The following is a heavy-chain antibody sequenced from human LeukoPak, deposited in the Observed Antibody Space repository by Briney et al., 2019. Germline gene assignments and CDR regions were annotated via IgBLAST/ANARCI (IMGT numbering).Heavy chain of an antibody. CDR1: GGSFSGYY. CDR3: ARDFLRYCSGGSCCSGRWFDP. CDR2: INHSGST. Sequence: PSETLSLTCAVYGGSFSGYYWSWIRQPPGKGLEWIGEINHSGSTNYNPSLKSRVTISVDTSRNQFSLKLSSVTAADTAVYYCARDFLRYCSGGSCCSGRWFDPWGQGTLVTVSS. J-gene: IGHJ5*02. D-gene: IGHD2-15*01. V-gene: IGHV4-34*01.